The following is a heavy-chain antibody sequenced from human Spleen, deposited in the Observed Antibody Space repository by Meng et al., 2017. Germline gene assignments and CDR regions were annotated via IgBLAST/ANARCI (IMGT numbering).Heavy chain of an antibody. CDR1: GYTFRTFG. V-gene: IGHV1-2*06. D-gene: IGHD6-19*01. J-gene: IGHJ4*02. Sequence: QVQRGQSGVEVKKPGASGKVSCKASGYTFRTFGITWVRQAPGQGLEWMGRIDPRSDNTHYAQKFQGRVTMTRDTSISTAYMELSGLSSDDTAVYYCARERVAVADPFDYWGQGTLVTVSS. CDR2: IDPRSDNT. CDR3: ARERVAVADPFDY.